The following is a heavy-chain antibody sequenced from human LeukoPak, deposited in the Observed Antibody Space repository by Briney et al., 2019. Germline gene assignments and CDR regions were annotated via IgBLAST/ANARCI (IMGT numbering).Heavy chain of an antibody. V-gene: IGHV4-30-4*01. CDR2: IYYSGST. J-gene: IGHJ4*02. Sequence: RSQTLSLTCTVSGGSISSGDYYSSWIRQPPGKGLEWIGYIYYSGSTYYNPSLKSRVTISVDTSKNQFSLKLCSVTAADTAVYYCARGRYCSGGSCYGGFDYWGQGTLVTVSS. D-gene: IGHD2-15*01. CDR3: ARGRYCSGGSCYGGFDY. CDR1: GGSISSGDYY.